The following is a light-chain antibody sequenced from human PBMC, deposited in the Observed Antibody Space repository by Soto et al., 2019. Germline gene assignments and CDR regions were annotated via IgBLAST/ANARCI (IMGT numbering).Light chain of an antibody. CDR3: AAWDDSLNGYV. J-gene: IGLJ1*01. CDR1: SSNIGSNT. Sequence: QSVLTQPPSASGTPGQRVTISCSGGSSNIGSNTVNWYQQFPGTAPKLLIYSNNQRPSGVPDRFSGSKSGTSASLAISGLQAEEEADYYCAAWDDSLNGYVLGTGSKVTVL. CDR2: SNN. V-gene: IGLV1-44*01.